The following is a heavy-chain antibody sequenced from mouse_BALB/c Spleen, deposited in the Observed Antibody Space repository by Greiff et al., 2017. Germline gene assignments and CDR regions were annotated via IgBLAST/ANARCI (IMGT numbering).Heavy chain of an antibody. J-gene: IGHJ3*01. CDR2: ISSGGSYT. V-gene: IGHV5-6*01. D-gene: IGHD3-3*01. Sequence: EVKLVESGGDLVKPGGSLKLSCAASGFTFSSYGMSWVRQTPDKRLEWVATISSGGSYTYYPDSVKGRFTISRDNAKNTLYLQMSSLKSEDTAMYYCARHEGDVWFAYWGQGTLVTVSA. CDR3: ARHEGDVWFAY. CDR1: GFTFSSYG.